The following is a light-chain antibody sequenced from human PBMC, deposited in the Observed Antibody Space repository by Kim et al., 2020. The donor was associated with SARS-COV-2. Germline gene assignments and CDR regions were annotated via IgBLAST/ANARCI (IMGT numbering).Light chain of an antibody. CDR2: GTD. Sequence: GQTVRITCEGDSLRNYYASWYQQKPGQAPILVIHGTDKRPSGIAARFSGSSSGTTASLTITGTQAEDEADYFCSSRDSSRHHVVFGGGTQLTVL. CDR1: SLRNYY. J-gene: IGLJ3*02. V-gene: IGLV3-19*01. CDR3: SSRDSSRHHVV.